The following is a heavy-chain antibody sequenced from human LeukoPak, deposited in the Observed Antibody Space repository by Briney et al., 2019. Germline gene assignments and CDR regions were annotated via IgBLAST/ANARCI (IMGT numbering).Heavy chain of an antibody. CDR1: GYTFTNNY. Sequence: ASVNVSCTAPGYTFTNNYLHWVRQAPGQGLEWMGMIYPRDGSTSYAQNFQGRVTVTRDTSTTTVHMELRGLRSEDTAVYYCARDQEGFDYWGQGTVVTVSS. V-gene: IGHV1-46*01. CDR3: ARDQEGFDY. J-gene: IGHJ4*02. CDR2: IYPRDGST.